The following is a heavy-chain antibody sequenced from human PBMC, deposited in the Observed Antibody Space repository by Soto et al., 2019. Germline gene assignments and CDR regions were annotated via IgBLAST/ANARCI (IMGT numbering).Heavy chain of an antibody. CDR3: ARSATSSSPQYNWFDP. J-gene: IGHJ5*02. Sequence: PGESVKISCKGSGYSFTSYWIGWVRQMPGKGLEWMGIIYPGDSDTRYSPSFQGQVTISADKSISTAYLQWSSLKASDTAMYYCARSATSSSPQYNWFDPWGQGTLVTVSS. D-gene: IGHD6-6*01. V-gene: IGHV5-51*01. CDR1: GYSFTSYW. CDR2: IYPGDSDT.